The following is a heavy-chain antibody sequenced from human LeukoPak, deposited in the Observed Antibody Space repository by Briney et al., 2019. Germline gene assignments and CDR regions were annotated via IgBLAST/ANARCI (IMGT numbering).Heavy chain of an antibody. CDR1: GGSISSGSYY. V-gene: IGHV4-61*02. CDR2: IYTSGST. CDR3: ARVLGSSWYYFDY. J-gene: IGHJ4*02. D-gene: IGHD6-13*01. Sequence: PSETLSLTCTVSGGSISSGSYYWSWLRQPAGRGLEWIGRIYTSGSTDYNPSLESRATISVDTSKNQFSLELSSVTAADTAVYYCARVLGSSWYYFDYWGQGTLVTVSS.